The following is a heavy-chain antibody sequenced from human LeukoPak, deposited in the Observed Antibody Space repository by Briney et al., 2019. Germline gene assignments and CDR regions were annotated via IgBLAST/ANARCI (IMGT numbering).Heavy chain of an antibody. V-gene: IGHV4-38-2*02. Sequence: SETLSLTCTVSGYSISSGYYWGWIRQPPGKGLEWIGSIYHSGSTYYNPSLKSRVTISVDTSKNQFSLKLSSVTAADTAVYYCARSTISRRAFDIWGQGTMVTVSS. CDR1: GYSISSGYY. J-gene: IGHJ3*02. CDR3: ARSTISRRAFDI. CDR2: IYHSGST. D-gene: IGHD3-9*01.